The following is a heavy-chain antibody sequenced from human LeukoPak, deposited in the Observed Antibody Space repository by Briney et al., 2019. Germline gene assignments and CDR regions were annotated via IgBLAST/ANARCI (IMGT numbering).Heavy chain of an antibody. V-gene: IGHV4-59*01. Sequence: SETLSLTCTVSGGSINNLFWTWIRQPPGKGLEWIGYFSYSGGTTYNPSLKSRVTISVDTSTNQFSLKLSSVTAADTAVYYCARESSGWYLDYWGQGTLVTVSS. CDR2: FSYSGGT. J-gene: IGHJ4*02. CDR1: GGSINNLF. CDR3: ARESSGWYLDY. D-gene: IGHD6-19*01.